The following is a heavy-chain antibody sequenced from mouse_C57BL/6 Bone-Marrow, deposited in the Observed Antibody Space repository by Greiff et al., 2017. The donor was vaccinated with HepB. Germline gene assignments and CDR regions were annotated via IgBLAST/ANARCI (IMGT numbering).Heavy chain of an antibody. V-gene: IGHV14-4*01. Sequence: EVQLVESGAELVRPGASVKLSCTASGFNIKDDYMHWVKQRPEQGLEWIGWIDPENGDTEYASKFQGNATITADTSSNTAYLQLSSLTSEDTAVYYCTTKGFDYWGQGTTLTVSS. CDR1: GFNIKDDY. CDR2: IDPENGDT. CDR3: TTKGFDY. J-gene: IGHJ2*01.